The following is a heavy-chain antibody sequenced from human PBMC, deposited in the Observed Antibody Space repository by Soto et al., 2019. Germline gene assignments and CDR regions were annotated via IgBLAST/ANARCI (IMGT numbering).Heavy chain of an antibody. CDR2: ISGSGDTT. CDR3: AKDMKYNWNDDDY. CDR1: GFTFSSYA. Sequence: PGGSLRLSCAGSGFTFSSYAMSWVRQAPGKGLEWVSAISGSGDTTYYADSVKGRFTISRDNSKSTLYLQMNSLRVEDTAVYYCAKDMKYNWNDDDYWGHGILVTVSS. V-gene: IGHV3-23*01. J-gene: IGHJ4*01. D-gene: IGHD1-20*01.